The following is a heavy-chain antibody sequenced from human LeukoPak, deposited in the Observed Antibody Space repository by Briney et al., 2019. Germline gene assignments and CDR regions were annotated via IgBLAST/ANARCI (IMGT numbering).Heavy chain of an antibody. J-gene: IGHJ3*02. V-gene: IGHV3-33*08. D-gene: IGHD3-10*01. Sequence: GGSLRLSCAASGFTLSDYGIHWVRQAPGKGLEWVTIISSDGSIKYADSVKGRFTVSRDSSKNTVYLQMNSLRAEDTAVYYCARDILPSGSRAFDIWGQGTMVTVSS. CDR3: ARDILPSGSRAFDI. CDR2: ISSDGSIK. CDR1: GFTLSDYG.